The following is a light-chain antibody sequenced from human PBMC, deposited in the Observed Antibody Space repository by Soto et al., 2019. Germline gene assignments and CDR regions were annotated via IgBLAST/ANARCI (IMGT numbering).Light chain of an antibody. CDR2: SAS. J-gene: IGKJ4*01. CDR3: QQYLTWPLT. V-gene: IGKV3-15*01. Sequence: EIVMTQSPATLSVSPGERATLSCRASRSVSAYLAWYQQKPGQSPRLLIYSASTTATATSPRLSGRGPGTEFTLTISSLQPDAFALYYCQQYLTWPLTLGGGTKVDIQ. CDR1: RSVSAY.